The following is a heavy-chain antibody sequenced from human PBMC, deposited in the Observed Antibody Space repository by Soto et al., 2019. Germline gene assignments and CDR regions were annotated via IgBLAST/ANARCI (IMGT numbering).Heavy chain of an antibody. D-gene: IGHD2-15*01. CDR3: TKGPRYCSGGNCFYGLD. Sequence: GGSLRLSCAASGFTFSSYAMSWVRQAPGKGLEWVSAISGSGGSTYYADSVKGRFTISRDNSKNTLYLQMNSLRAEDTAVYYCTKGPRYCSGGNCFYGLDWGQGILVTVPQ. CDR2: ISGSGGST. V-gene: IGHV3-23*01. CDR1: GFTFSSYA. J-gene: IGHJ4*02.